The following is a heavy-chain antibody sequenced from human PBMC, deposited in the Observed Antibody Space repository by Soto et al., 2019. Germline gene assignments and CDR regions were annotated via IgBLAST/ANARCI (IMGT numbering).Heavy chain of an antibody. CDR3: ARPGASRVLALTGYLGVPSLYFQH. CDR1: GGSISSSSYY. V-gene: IGHV4-39*01. J-gene: IGHJ1*01. D-gene: IGHD3-9*01. Sequence: QLQLQESGPGLVKPSETLSLTCTVSGGSISSSSYYWGWMHQPPGKGLEWIGSIYYSGSTYYNPSLKSRVTISVDTSKNQFSLKLSSVTAADTAVYYCARPGASRVLALTGYLGVPSLYFQHWGQGTLVTVSS. CDR2: IYYSGST.